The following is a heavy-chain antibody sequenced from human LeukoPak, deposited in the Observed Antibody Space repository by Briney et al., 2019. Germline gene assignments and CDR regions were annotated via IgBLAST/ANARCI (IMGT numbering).Heavy chain of an antibody. CDR3: ARDFYDSSGYYPE. V-gene: IGHV3-33*01. CDR2: IWYDGSNK. J-gene: IGHJ4*02. Sequence: PGGSLRLSCAASGFTSSSYGMHWVRQAPGKGLEWVAVIWYDGSNKYYADSVKGRFTISRDNSKNTLYLQMNSLRAEDTAVYYCARDFYDSSGYYPEWGQGTLVTVSS. CDR1: GFTSSSYG. D-gene: IGHD3-22*01.